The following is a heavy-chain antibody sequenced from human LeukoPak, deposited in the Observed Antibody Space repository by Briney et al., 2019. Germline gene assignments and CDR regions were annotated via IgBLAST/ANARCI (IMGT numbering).Heavy chain of an antibody. J-gene: IGHJ4*02. V-gene: IGHV3-30*04. D-gene: IGHD3-22*01. CDR2: ISYDGSNK. CDR3: ARESATMIATFDY. CDR1: GFTFSSYA. Sequence: GGSLRLSCAASGFTFSSYAMHWVRQAPGKGLEWVAVISYDGSNKYYADSVKGRFTISRDNAKNTLYLQMNSLRAEDTAVYYCARESATMIATFDYWGQGTLVTVSS.